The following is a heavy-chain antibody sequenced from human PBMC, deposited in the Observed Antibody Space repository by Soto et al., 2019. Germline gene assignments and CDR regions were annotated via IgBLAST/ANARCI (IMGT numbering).Heavy chain of an antibody. CDR1: GFTFNTYA. CDR2: NRASAGAT. V-gene: IGHV3-23*01. D-gene: IGHD1-26*01. CDR3: AIQNNAYYAPLDH. J-gene: IGHJ5*02. Sequence: GGALRLSCAASGFTFNTYAVTWVLQAPGKGLESVSINRASAGATEYEESVKGRFAISRDNSKNTLYLHINSMRAEDTAVYFCAIQNNAYYAPLDHWGQGTLVTVSS.